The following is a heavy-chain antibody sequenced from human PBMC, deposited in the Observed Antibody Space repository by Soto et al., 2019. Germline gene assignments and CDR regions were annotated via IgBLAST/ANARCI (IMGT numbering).Heavy chain of an antibody. D-gene: IGHD2-8*02. J-gene: IGHJ3*01. CDR2: ISGSGGST. CDR1: GFTFSSDA. V-gene: IGHV3-23*01. CDR3: AKATATGGGAFDV. Sequence: GGSLRLSCAASGFTFSSDAMSRVRQAPGKGLEWVSAISGSGGSTYYADSVKGRFTISRDKSKNTLYLQMNSLRAEDTALYYCAKATATGGGAFDVCGQGTMVTVSS.